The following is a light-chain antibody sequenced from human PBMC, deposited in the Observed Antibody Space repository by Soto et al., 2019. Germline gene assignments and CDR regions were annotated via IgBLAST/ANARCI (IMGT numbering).Light chain of an antibody. Sequence: DIQMTQSPSSLSASVGDRVTITCRASQGISNYLAWYQQKPGKVPTLLISAASTLQLGVPSRFSGSGSWTDFTLTITSLQPEDVATYYCQRYNGASTFGQGTKVEI. J-gene: IGKJ1*01. CDR3: QRYNGAST. V-gene: IGKV1-27*01. CDR2: AAS. CDR1: QGISNY.